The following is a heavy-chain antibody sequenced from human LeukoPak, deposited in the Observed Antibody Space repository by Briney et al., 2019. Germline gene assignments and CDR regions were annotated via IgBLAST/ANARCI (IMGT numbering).Heavy chain of an antibody. V-gene: IGHV4-34*01. J-gene: IGHJ4*02. Sequence: SETLSLTCAVYGGSFSGYYRSWIRQPPGKGLEWIGEINHSGSTNYNPSLKSRVTISVDTSKNQFSLKLSSVTAADTAVYYCARGFPRGRYCSSTSCYTGRHPYYFDYWGQGTLVTVSS. D-gene: IGHD2-2*02. CDR2: INHSGST. CDR1: GGSFSGYY. CDR3: ARGFPRGRYCSSTSCYTGRHPYYFDY.